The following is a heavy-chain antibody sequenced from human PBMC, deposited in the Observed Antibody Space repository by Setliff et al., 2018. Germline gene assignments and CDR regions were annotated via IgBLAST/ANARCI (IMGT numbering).Heavy chain of an antibody. D-gene: IGHD2-15*01. J-gene: IGHJ3*01. Sequence: ASVKVSCKASGYTFTNYGINWVRQAPGQGLEWMGWINNYNFNTNYPQKFLGRVTTTTDTSKSAAYMDLRGLRSDDTAVYYCAISTLSICSGGSCPNAFDVWGQGTMVTVSS. CDR3: AISTLSICSGGSCPNAFDV. CDR1: GYTFTNYG. CDR2: INNYNFNT. V-gene: IGHV1-18*01.